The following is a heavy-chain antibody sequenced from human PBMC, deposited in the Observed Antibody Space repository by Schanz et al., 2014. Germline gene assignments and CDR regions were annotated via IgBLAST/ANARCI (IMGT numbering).Heavy chain of an antibody. CDR3: TTHGLGYYFDY. Sequence: EVQLVESGGGLVQPGGSLKLSCAASGFTFSGSAMHWVRQASGKGLEWVGRIRSKANNYATAYAASVKGRFTISRDDSKKKEERKRKRMKNEEKSVYYCTTHGLGYYFDYPPPATLVPVSS. V-gene: IGHV3-73*01. D-gene: IGHD3-10*01. CDR1: GFTFSGSA. CDR2: IRSKANNYAT. J-gene: IGHJ4*01.